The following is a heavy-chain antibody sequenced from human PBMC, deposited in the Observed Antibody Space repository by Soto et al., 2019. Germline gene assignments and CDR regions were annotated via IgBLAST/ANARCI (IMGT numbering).Heavy chain of an antibody. Sequence: GESLKISCKTAGYNFTSYWIGWVRQMPGKGLEWMGIIYPGDSDTRYSPSLEGHITISVDKSISTTYLQWSSLKASDTAIYYCARRIAAAGGYYYYAFDVWGQGTAVTVSS. J-gene: IGHJ6*02. CDR3: ARRIAAAGGYYYYAFDV. V-gene: IGHV5-51*01. CDR1: GYNFTSYW. D-gene: IGHD6-13*01. CDR2: IYPGDSDT.